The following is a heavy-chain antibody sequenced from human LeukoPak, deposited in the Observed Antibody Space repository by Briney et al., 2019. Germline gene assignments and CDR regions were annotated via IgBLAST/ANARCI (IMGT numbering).Heavy chain of an antibody. CDR1: SYSISSGYY. J-gene: IGHJ4*02. D-gene: IGHD6-13*01. CDR2: IYHSGST. CDR3: ARVLSSWVDY. Sequence: PSETLSLTCAVSSYSISSGYYWGWIRQPPGKGLEWIGSIYHSGSTYYNPSLKSRVTISVDTSKNQLSLKLSSVTAADTAVYYCARVLSSWVDYWGQGTLVTDSS. V-gene: IGHV4-38-2*01.